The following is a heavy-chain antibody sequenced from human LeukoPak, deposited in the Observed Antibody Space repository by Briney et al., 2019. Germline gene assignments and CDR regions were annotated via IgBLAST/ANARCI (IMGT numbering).Heavy chain of an antibody. CDR3: ARGYSGYDYVSELDYYFDY. V-gene: IGHV3-30*03. J-gene: IGHJ4*02. CDR1: GFTFSSYV. CDR2: MSYDGSNK. D-gene: IGHD5-12*01. Sequence: GRSLRLSCAASGFTFSSYVMHWVRQAPGKGLEWVAVMSYDGSNKHYGDSVKGRFTISRDNSKNTLYLQMNSLRAEDTAVYYCARGYSGYDYVSELDYYFDYWGQGTLVTVSS.